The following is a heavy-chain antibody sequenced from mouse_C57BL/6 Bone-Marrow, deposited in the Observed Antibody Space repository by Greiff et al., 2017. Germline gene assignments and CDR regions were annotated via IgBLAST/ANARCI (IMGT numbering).Heavy chain of an antibody. D-gene: IGHD2-1*01. V-gene: IGHV1-55*01. Sequence: VQLQQPGAELVKPGASVKMSCKASGYTFTSYWITWVKQRPGQGLEWIGDIYPGSGSTNYNEKFKSKATLTVDTSSSTAYMQLSSLTSEDSAVYYCARKGGNYGYFDYWGQGTTLTVSS. J-gene: IGHJ2*01. CDR1: GYTFTSYW. CDR2: IYPGSGST. CDR3: ARKGGNYGYFDY.